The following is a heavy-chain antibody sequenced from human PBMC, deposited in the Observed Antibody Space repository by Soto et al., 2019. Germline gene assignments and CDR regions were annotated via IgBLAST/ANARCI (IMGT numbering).Heavy chain of an antibody. CDR1: GFTVSTNY. CDR2: IFASGKT. D-gene: IGHD3-22*01. J-gene: IGHJ3*01. V-gene: IGHV3-53*01. CDR3: AGESPGFYGMSFDL. Sequence: EVQLVESGGGLSQPGGSLRLSCTASGFTVSTNYMAWVRRAAGKGLEWVSVIFASGKTYYADAVKGRFTVSRDKSQNTLFLQMSSLTVEDTAVYYCAGESPGFYGMSFDLWGQGTAVTVSS.